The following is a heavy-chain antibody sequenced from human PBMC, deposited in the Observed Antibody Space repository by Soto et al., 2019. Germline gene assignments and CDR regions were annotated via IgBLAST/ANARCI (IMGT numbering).Heavy chain of an antibody. CDR3: ARFFRGVDV. J-gene: IGHJ6*02. CDR2: VYYSGST. CDR1: GGSINNYY. D-gene: IGHD3-10*01. V-gene: IGHV4-59*01. Sequence: SETLSLTCTVSGGSINNYYWTWIRQPPGKGLDWIGYVYYSGSTNYNPPLKSRLTISVDASKNQFSLKLTSVTAADTAVYYCARFFRGVDVWGQGTSVTVSS.